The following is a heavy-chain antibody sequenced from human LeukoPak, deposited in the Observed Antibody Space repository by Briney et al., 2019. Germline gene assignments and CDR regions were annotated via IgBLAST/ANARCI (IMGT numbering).Heavy chain of an antibody. CDR1: GGSFSGYY. V-gene: IGHV4-59*08. D-gene: IGHD3-3*01. CDR3: ARVITIFGVVIVNYYYGMDV. CDR2: IYYSGST. Sequence: SETLSLTCAVYGGSFSGYYWSWIRQPPGKGLEWIGYIYYSGSTNYNPSLKSRVTISVDTSKNQFSLKLSSVTAADTAVYYCARVITIFGVVIVNYYYGMDVWGQGTTVTVSS. J-gene: IGHJ6*02.